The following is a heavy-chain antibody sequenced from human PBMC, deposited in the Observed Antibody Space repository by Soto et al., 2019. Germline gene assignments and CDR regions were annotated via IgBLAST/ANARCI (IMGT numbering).Heavy chain of an antibody. CDR1: GGSMNSYY. D-gene: IGHD2-21*01. CDR3: ARYSAPKKSIDSNPGALDP. CDR2: VYDSGTS. J-gene: IGHJ5*02. V-gene: IGHV4-59*01. Sequence: QVQLQESGPGLVLPSETLSLTCTVSGGSMNSYYWTWVRQPPGKGLEWIGFVYDSGTSKYNASLASRITMSLDKSRNQLPLSLSYVTAADTAVYFCARYSAPKKSIDSNPGALDPWGQGTLVAVSS.